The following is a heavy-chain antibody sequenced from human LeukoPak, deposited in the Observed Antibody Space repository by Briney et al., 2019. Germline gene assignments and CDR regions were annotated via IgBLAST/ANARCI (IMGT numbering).Heavy chain of an antibody. J-gene: IGHJ6*02. CDR3: ARARRNMVRGVIMRYYGMDV. V-gene: IGHV4-34*01. CDR2: INHSGST. CDR1: GGSISSYY. Sequence: PSETLSLTCTVSGGSISSYYWSWIRQPPGKGLEWIGEINHSGSTNYNPSLKSRVTISVDTSKNQFSLKLSSVTAADTAVYYCARARRNMVRGVIMRYYGMDVWGQGTTVTVSS. D-gene: IGHD3-10*01.